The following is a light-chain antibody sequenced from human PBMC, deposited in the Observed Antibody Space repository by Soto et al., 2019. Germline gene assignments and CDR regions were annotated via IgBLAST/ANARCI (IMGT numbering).Light chain of an antibody. Sequence: QSALTQPASVSGSPGQSITISCTGTSSDGGGYNYVSWYQQHPGKAPKLMIYEVSNRPSGVSNRFSGSKSGNTASLTISGIQAEDEADYYCSSYTSSSTLYVFGTGTKVTVL. J-gene: IGLJ1*01. CDR2: EVS. V-gene: IGLV2-14*01. CDR3: SSYTSSSTLYV. CDR1: SSDGGGYNY.